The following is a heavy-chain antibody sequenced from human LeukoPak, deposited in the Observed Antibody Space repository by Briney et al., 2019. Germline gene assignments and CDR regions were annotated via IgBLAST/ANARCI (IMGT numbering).Heavy chain of an antibody. Sequence: GGSLRLSCAASGFTFSSYGMHWVRQAPGKGREWVTVIWYDGSNKYYADSVKGRFTISRDNSNHTLYLQMNSLRAEDTAVYYCVRSSMAAAGPFDYWGQGILVTVSS. CDR1: GFTFSSYG. CDR2: IWYDGSNK. J-gene: IGHJ4*02. CDR3: VRSSMAAAGPFDY. V-gene: IGHV3-33*01. D-gene: IGHD6-13*01.